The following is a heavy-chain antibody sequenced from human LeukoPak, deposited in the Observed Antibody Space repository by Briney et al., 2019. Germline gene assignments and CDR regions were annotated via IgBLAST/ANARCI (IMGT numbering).Heavy chain of an antibody. D-gene: IGHD3-22*01. V-gene: IGHV3-23*01. J-gene: IGHJ4*02. CDR3: AKGLGTSGYHDY. CDR2: ISDSGDRT. CDR1: GFPFSNYA. Sequence: PGGSLRLSCAASGFPFSNYAMTWVRQAPGKGPERVSGISDSGDRTYYADSVKGRFTISRDNSKNMLYLQMNSLRVEDTALYYCAKGLGTSGYHDYWGQGTLVTVSS.